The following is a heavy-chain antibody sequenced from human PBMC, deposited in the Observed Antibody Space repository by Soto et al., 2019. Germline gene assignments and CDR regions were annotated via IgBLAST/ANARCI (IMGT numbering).Heavy chain of an antibody. CDR1: GLTFSNAW. Sequence: GGSLRLSCAASGLTFSNAWMSWVRQAPGKGLEWVGRIKSKTDGGTTDYAAPVKGRFTISRDDSKNTLYLKMNSLKTDDTAGDYCTTDLEFIVVVPAADYWGQGTLVTVSS. J-gene: IGHJ4*02. V-gene: IGHV3-15*01. CDR2: IKSKTDGGTT. D-gene: IGHD2-2*01. CDR3: TTDLEFIVVVPAADY.